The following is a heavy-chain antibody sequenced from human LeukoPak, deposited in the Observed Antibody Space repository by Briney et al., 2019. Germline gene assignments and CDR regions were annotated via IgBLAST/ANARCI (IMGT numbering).Heavy chain of an antibody. Sequence: ASVKVSCKASGYTFTSYGISWVRQAPGQGLEWMGWISAYNGNTNYAQKLQDRVTMTTDTSTSTAYMELRSLRSDGTAVYYCARDSPYSGSSYWFDPWGQGTLVTVSS. CDR1: GYTFTSYG. CDR2: ISAYNGNT. J-gene: IGHJ5*02. D-gene: IGHD1-26*01. CDR3: ARDSPYSGSSYWFDP. V-gene: IGHV1-18*01.